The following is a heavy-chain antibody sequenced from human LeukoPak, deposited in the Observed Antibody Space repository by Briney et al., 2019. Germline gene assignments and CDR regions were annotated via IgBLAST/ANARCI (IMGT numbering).Heavy chain of an antibody. J-gene: IGHJ6*04. V-gene: IGHV4-59*01. CDR3: ARTHYYDQMDV. CDR2: IYYSGRT. Sequence: SETLSLTCTVSRGSISGYSWSWIRQSPGGGLEWIGYIYYSGRTNYNPSLKSRVTISVDTSKNQFSLKLSSVTAADTAVYYCARTHYYDQMDVWGKGTTVTVSS. D-gene: IGHD3-22*01. CDR1: RGSISGYS.